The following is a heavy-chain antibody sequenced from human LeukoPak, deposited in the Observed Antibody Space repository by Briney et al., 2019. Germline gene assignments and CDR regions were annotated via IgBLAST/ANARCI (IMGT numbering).Heavy chain of an antibody. D-gene: IGHD5/OR15-5a*01. CDR3: TRGLMSLEAFDI. J-gene: IGHJ3*02. CDR2: IRSKAYGGTT. V-gene: IGHV3-49*04. CDR1: GFTLGDYA. Sequence: GGSLRLSCTASGFTLGDYAMSWVRQAPGKGLEWVGFIRSKAYGGTTEYAASVKGRFTISRDDSKSIAYLQMNSLKTEDTAVYYCTRGLMSLEAFDIWGQGTMVTVSS.